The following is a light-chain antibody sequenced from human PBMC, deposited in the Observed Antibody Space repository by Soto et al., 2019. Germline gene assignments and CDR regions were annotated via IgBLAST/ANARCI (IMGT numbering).Light chain of an antibody. CDR2: DVS. CDR1: SSDIGAYNY. CDR3: SSYTSRNTEV. Sequence: QSALTQPASVSGSPGQSSTISCTGTSSDIGAYNYVSWYQHHPGKAPKLIIYDVSTRPSGVSDRVSASKSGNTASLTISELQADDEADYYCSSYTSRNTEVFGTGTKLTVL. V-gene: IGLV2-14*03. J-gene: IGLJ1*01.